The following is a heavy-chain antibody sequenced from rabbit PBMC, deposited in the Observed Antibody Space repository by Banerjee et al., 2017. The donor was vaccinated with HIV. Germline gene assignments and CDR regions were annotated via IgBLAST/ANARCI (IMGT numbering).Heavy chain of an antibody. D-gene: IGHD4-1*01. J-gene: IGHJ4*01. Sequence: QEQLEESGGGLVKPGGSLKVTCTVSGFDFSSYGVSWVRQAPGKGLEWIGYIDTADGNIYYASWVNGRFTISSHNAQNTLYLQLNSLTAADTATYFCARDLAGVIGWNFGLWGPGTLVTVS. V-gene: IGHV1S47*01. CDR1: GFDFSSYG. CDR2: IDTADGNI. CDR3: ARDLAGVIGWNFGL.